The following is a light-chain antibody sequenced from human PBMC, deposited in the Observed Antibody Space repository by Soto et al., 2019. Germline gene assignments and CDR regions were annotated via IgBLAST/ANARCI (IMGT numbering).Light chain of an antibody. CDR2: DAS. CDR3: QNYYPALET. CDR1: QGIGNY. V-gene: IGKV1-27*01. Sequence: GDRVTITCRASQGIGNYLAWYQQKPGKVPKNLIYDASTLQSGVPSRFSGSGSGTGFTLTISSLQPENVAIFYFQNYYPALETFGQGTKGDIK. J-gene: IGKJ1*01.